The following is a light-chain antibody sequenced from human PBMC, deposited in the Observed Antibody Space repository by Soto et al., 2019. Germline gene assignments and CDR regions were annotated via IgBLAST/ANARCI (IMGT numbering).Light chain of an antibody. CDR3: SSYTSSSTLYV. CDR1: SSDVGGYNY. CDR2: EVS. Sequence: QSALAQPASVSGSPGQSITISCTGTSSDVGGYNYVSWYQQRPGKAPKLMIYEVSNRPSGVSNRFSGSKSGNTASLTISGLQAEDEADYYCSSYTSSSTLYVFGTGTKVTV. J-gene: IGLJ1*01. V-gene: IGLV2-14*01.